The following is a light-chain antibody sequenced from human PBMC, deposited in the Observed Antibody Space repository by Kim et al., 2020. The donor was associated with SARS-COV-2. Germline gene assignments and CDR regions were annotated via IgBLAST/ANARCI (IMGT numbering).Light chain of an antibody. CDR1: SSDVGVSNY. J-gene: IGLJ2*01. Sequence: QSVTISCTGTSSDVGVSNYVSWYQQHPVKAPKLMIYEVSKRPSGVPDRVSGSKSGNTASLSVSGLQAEDEADYYCSSYAGSNNVVFGGGTKLTVL. V-gene: IGLV2-8*01. CDR3: SSYAGSNNVV. CDR2: EVS.